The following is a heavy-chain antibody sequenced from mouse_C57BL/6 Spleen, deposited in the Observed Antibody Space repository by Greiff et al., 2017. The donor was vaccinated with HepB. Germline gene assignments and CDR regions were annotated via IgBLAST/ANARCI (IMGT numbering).Heavy chain of an antibody. Sequence: EVQLQQSGPVLVKPGASVKMSCKASGYTFTDYYMNWVKQSHGKSLEWIGVINPYNGGTSYNQKFKGKATLTVDKSSSTAYMELNSLTSEDSAVYYCAREEDGYDGGGFAYWGQGTLVTVSA. CDR1: GYTFTDYY. D-gene: IGHD2-2*01. CDR2: INPYNGGT. V-gene: IGHV1-19*01. CDR3: AREEDGYDGGGFAY. J-gene: IGHJ3*01.